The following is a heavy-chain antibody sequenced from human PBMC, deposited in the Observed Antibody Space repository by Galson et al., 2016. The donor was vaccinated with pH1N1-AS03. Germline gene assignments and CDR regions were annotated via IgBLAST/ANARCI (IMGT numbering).Heavy chain of an antibody. V-gene: IGHV3-23*01. J-gene: IGHJ4*02. Sequence: SLRLSCAASGFRLTSIAMSWVRQAPGKGLEWVSGVVTNSDTYFADSVKGRFSISRDDSKNTMYLQMDSLGVEDTAIYYCAKDRVYNDAQWVFDCWGQGNPVTVSS. CDR3: AKDRVYNDAQWVFDC. CDR1: GFRLTSIA. D-gene: IGHD5-24*01. CDR2: VVTNSDT.